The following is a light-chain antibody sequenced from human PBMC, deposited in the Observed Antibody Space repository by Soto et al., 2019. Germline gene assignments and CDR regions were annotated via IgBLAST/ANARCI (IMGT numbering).Light chain of an antibody. CDR2: GAS. CDR1: QSVSSSY. V-gene: IGKV3-20*01. J-gene: IGKJ1*01. CDR3: QQDGSSLRT. Sequence: EIVLTQSPGTLSLSPGERATLSCRASQSVSSSYLACYQQKPGQAPRLLIYGASSRATGIPDRFSGSGSGTDYTLTISRLEPEDFAVYYCQQDGSSLRTFGQGTKVEIK.